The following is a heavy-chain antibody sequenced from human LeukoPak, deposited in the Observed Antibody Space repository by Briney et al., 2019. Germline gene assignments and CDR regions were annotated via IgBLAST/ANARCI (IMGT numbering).Heavy chain of an antibody. CDR1: GFTFTSYE. CDR2: ISSSGSTI. D-gene: IGHD2-8*02. V-gene: IGHV3-48*03. Sequence: GGSLRLSCAASGFTFTSYEMNWVRQAPGKGLEWVSYISSSGSTIYYADSVKGRFTISRDNAKNSLYLQMSSLRAEDTAVYYCARGVVNDGYYFDYWGQGTLVTVSS. J-gene: IGHJ4*02. CDR3: ARGVVNDGYYFDY.